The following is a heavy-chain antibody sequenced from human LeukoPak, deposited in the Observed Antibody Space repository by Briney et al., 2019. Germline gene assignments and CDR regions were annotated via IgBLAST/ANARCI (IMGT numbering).Heavy chain of an antibody. CDR1: GESFSGYY. D-gene: IGHD6-19*01. CDR3: ARGRVAGYFFDY. V-gene: IGHV4-34*01. Sequence: PSETLSLTCAVYGESFSGYYFTWIRQPPGKGLEWIGEIHHSGATSCKPSLKSRVTIPLDASKNQISLRLRSVTAADTAVYYCARGRVAGYFFDYWGQGTLVTVSS. CDR2: IHHSGAT. J-gene: IGHJ4*02.